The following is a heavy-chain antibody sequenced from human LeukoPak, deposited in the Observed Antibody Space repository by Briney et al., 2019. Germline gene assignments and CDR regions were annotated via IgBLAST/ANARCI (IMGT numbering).Heavy chain of an antibody. V-gene: IGHV3-33*01. D-gene: IGHD1-14*01. CDR3: ARGGYNFDY. J-gene: IGHJ4*02. CDR2: IWNDGTNI. Sequence: PGGPLRLSCAASGFTFSSYGMHWVRQAPGKGLEWVAFIWNDGTNIYYVDSVKGRFSISRDNSKNTLYLEMNSLRVEDTAVYYCARGGYNFDYWGQGTLVTVSS. CDR1: GFTFSSYG.